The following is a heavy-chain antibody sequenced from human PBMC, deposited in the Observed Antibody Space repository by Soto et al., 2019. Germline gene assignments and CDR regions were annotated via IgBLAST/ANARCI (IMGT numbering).Heavy chain of an antibody. J-gene: IGHJ6*02. CDR2: IYHSGST. CDR3: ARVPPVVTPRGTYYYYYYGMDV. Sequence: SETLSLTCAVSGGSISSGGYSWSWIRQPPGKGLEWIGYIYHSGSTYYNPSLKSRVTISVDRSKNQFSLKLSSVTAADTAVYYCARVPPVVTPRGTYYYYYYGMDVWGQGTTVTAP. D-gene: IGHD2-21*02. CDR1: GGSISSGGYS. V-gene: IGHV4-30-2*01.